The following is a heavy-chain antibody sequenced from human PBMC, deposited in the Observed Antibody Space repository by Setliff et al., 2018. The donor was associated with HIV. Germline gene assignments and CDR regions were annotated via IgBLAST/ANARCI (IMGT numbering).Heavy chain of an antibody. CDR1: GYTFTDYF. CDR3: ARDKTGDLWYFDS. D-gene: IGHD7-27*01. Sequence: SVKVSCKSSGYTFTDYFMHWVRQAPGQGLEWMGGIIPIFGTANYAQKFQGRVTVTADISTSTAYMELRSLRSDDTAVYYCARDKTGDLWYFDSWGQGTLVTVS. V-gene: IGHV1-69*06. CDR2: IIPIFGTA. J-gene: IGHJ4*02.